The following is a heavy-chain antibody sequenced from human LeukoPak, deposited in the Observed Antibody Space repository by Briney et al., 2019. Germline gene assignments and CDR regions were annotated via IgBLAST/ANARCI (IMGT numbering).Heavy chain of an antibody. J-gene: IGHJ4*02. CDR3: ARDAWKDRYFDY. CDR2: INLDGSEK. V-gene: IGHV3-7*01. D-gene: IGHD1-1*01. CDR1: GFTFSSDW. Sequence: PGGSLRLSWAASGFTFSSDWMSWVRQAPGRGLEWVANINLDGSEKWYADSVKGRFTISRDNAKTSLFMQMNSLRAEDTAVYYCARDAWKDRYFDYWGQGTLVTVSS.